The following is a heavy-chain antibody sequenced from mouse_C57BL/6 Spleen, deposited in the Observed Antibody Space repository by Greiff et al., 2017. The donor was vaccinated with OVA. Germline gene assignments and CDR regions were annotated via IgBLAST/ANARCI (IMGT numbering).Heavy chain of an antibody. CDR2: INYDGSST. CDR3: ARGDDYGWFAY. Sequence: EVKVVESEGGLVQPGSSMKLCCTAPFFTFIYYHMAWVRQVPEKGLEWVANINYDGSSTYYLDSLKSRFIISRDNAKNILYLQMSSLKSEDTATYYCARGDDYGWFAYWGQGTLVTVSA. V-gene: IGHV5-16*01. J-gene: IGHJ3*01. CDR1: FFTFIYYH. D-gene: IGHD2-4*01.